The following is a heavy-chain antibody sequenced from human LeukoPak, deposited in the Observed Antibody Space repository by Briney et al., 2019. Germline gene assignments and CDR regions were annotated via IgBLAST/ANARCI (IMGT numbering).Heavy chain of an antibody. CDR2: IANDAKTT. D-gene: IGHD2-2*01. CDR3: AREDIVVVPAAKESYYYMDV. Sequence: PGGSLRLSCTASGFTFSIYGTHWVRQAPGKGLEWVAVIANDAKTTYYADSVKGRFTISRDNAKNSLYLQMNSLRAEDTAVYYCAREDIVVVPAAKESYYYMDVWGKGTTVTISS. CDR1: GFTFSIYG. V-gene: IGHV3-30*03. J-gene: IGHJ6*03.